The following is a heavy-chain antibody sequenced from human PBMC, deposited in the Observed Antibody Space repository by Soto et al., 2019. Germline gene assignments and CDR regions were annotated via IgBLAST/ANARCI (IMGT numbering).Heavy chain of an antibody. CDR1: GFTFSSYS. CDR3: AREGSGSYYYAFDI. V-gene: IGHV3-21*01. D-gene: IGHD1-26*01. J-gene: IGHJ3*02. Sequence: GGSLRLSCAASGFTFSSYSMNWVRQAPGKGLEWVSSISSSSSYIYYADSVKGRFTISRDNAKNSLYLQMNSLRAEDTAVYYCAREGSGSYYYAFDIWGQGTMVTV. CDR2: ISSSSSYI.